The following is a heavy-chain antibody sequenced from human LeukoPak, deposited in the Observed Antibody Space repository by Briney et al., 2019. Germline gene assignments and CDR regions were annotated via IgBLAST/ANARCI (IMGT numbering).Heavy chain of an antibody. J-gene: IGHJ3*02. V-gene: IGHV3-23*01. CDR3: ALNGREVPSGAFDI. D-gene: IGHD3-16*02. CDR1: GFTFSSYG. CDR2: ISGSGGST. Sequence: PGGSLRLSCAASGFTFSSYGMHWVRQAPGKGLEWVSAISGSGGSTYNADSVKGRFTISRDNSKNTLYLQMNSLRAEDTAVYYCALNGREVPSGAFDIWGQGTMVTVSS.